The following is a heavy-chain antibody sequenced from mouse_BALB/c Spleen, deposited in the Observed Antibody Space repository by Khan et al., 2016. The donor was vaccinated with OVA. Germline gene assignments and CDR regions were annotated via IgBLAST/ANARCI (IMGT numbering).Heavy chain of an antibody. CDR2: INPHIGET. Sequence: VRLQQSGPELVKPGASVKISCKASGYSFTGYFMHWVMQSHGKSLEWIGRINPHIGETFYNQKFKGKATLTVDESSSTAHMELRSLESEDSAVYFCARIYGSDFDYWGQGTTLTVSS. CDR3: ARIYGSDFDY. J-gene: IGHJ2*01. D-gene: IGHD1-1*01. CDR1: GYSFTGYF. V-gene: IGHV1-20*02.